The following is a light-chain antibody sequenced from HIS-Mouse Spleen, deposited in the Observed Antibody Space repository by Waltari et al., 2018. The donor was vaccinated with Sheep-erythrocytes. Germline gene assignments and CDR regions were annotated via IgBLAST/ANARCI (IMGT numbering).Light chain of an antibody. CDR2: GNS. CDR1: SSNIGAGYD. V-gene: IGLV1-40*01. J-gene: IGLJ2*01. Sequence: GAPGQRVTISCTGSSSNIGAGYDVHWYQQLPGTAPKLLIYGNSNRPSGVPDRFSGSKSGTSASLAITGLQAEDEADYYCQSYDSSLSGVVFGGGTKLTVL. CDR3: QSYDSSLSGVV.